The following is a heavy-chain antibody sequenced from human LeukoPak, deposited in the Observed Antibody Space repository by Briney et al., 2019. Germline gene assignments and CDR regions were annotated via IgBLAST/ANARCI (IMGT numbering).Heavy chain of an antibody. J-gene: IGHJ3*02. Sequence: GVSLRLSCASSGFTLSSKVMHWVRQAPATGLVWVSRIIRDGTGTDYADSVKGRFTISRDIATNTLYLQMNGLRAEDTAVYSCARAVGYGAGSYGFDICGQGTTVTVSS. D-gene: IGHD3-10*01. CDR2: IIRDGTGT. CDR3: ARAVGYGAGSYGFDI. V-gene: IGHV3-74*01. CDR1: GFTLSSKV.